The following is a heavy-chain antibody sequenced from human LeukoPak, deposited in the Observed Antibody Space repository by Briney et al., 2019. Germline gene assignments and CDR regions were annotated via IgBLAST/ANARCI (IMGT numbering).Heavy chain of an antibody. CDR2: IKHDESEK. Sequence: GGSLRPSCAASGFSFNSDWMDWVRQAPGKGLEWVANIKHDESEKNYLDSVKGRFTISRDNAQNSLYLQMNGLRVEDTAVYYCTRRLDDWGQGTLVTISS. CDR1: GFSFNSDW. V-gene: IGHV3-7*01. CDR3: TRRLDD. D-gene: IGHD3-16*01. J-gene: IGHJ4*02.